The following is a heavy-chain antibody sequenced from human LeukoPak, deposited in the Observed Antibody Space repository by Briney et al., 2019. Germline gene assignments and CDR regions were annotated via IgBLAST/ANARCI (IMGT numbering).Heavy chain of an antibody. D-gene: IGHD2-15*01. V-gene: IGHV4-39*01. J-gene: IGHJ4*02. CDR2: IYYSGST. CDR1: GGSISSSSYY. Sequence: SETPSLTCTVSGGSISSSSYYWGWIRQPPGKGLEWIGSIYYSGSTYNNPSLKSRVTISVDTSKNQFSLKLSSVTAADTAVYYCARHGGGYCSGGSCYVDYWGQGTLVTVSS. CDR3: ARHGGGYCSGGSCYVDY.